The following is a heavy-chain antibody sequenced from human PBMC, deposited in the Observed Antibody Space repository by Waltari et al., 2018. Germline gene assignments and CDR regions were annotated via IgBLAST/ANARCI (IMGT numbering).Heavy chain of an antibody. CDR1: GFAVSSSY. D-gene: IGHD4-17*01. Sequence: EVLLMESGGGLLQRGGSLRLSCAASGFAVSSSYMNWVRQAPGRGREWVSGIHAGGNTYYADSVQGRFTISRDNSKNTLYLQMNSLRAEDTAVYYCAKDRSYGHSLANWGQGTLVTVSS. CDR2: IHAGGNT. V-gene: IGHV3-53*01. J-gene: IGHJ4*02. CDR3: AKDRSYGHSLAN.